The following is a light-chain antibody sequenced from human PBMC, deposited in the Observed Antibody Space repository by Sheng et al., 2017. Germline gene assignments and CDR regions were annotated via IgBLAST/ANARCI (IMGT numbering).Light chain of an antibody. CDR1: QGISNY. Sequence: DIQMTQSPSSLSASVGDRVTITCRASQGISNYLAWYQQKPGKVPKLLIYAASTLQSGVPSRFSGSGSGTDFTLTISWLQSEDFATYYCQQYYSFPPYTFGQGTKLEI. CDR3: QQYYSFPPYT. J-gene: IGKJ2*01. CDR2: AAS. V-gene: IGKV1-27*01.